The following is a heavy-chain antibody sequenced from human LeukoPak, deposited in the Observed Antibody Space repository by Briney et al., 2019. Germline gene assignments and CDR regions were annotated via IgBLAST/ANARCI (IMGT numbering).Heavy chain of an antibody. CDR2: IRYDGSNK. Sequence: GGSLRLSCAASGFTFSSYGMHWVRQAPGKGLEWVAFIRYDGSNKYYADSVKGRFTISRDNSKNTLYLQMNSLRAEDTAVYYCAKDYYYYGSGSYLFWFDPWGQGTLVTVSS. V-gene: IGHV3-30*02. D-gene: IGHD3-10*01. CDR1: GFTFSSYG. CDR3: AKDYYYYGSGSYLFWFDP. J-gene: IGHJ5*02.